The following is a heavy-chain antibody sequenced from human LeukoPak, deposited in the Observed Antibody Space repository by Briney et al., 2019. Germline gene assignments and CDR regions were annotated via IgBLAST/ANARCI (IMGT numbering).Heavy chain of an antibody. J-gene: IGHJ4*02. Sequence: ASVKVSCKASGYTFTSYAMNWVRQAPGQGLEWMGWINTNTGNPSYARGFTGRFVFSLDTSVSTPYLQISSLKAEDTAVYYCARVVCSGGSCSHHPFDYWGQGTLVTVSS. CDR1: GYTFTSYA. CDR2: INTNTGNP. V-gene: IGHV7-4-1*02. D-gene: IGHD2-15*01. CDR3: ARVVCSGGSCSHHPFDY.